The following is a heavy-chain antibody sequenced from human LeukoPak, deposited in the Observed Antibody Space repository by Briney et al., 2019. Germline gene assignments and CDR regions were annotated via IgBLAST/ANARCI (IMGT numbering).Heavy chain of an antibody. CDR2: IYYSGST. D-gene: IGHD3-10*01. V-gene: IGHV4-59*01. J-gene: IGHJ4*02. Sequence: SETLSLTCTVSGGSISSYYWSWIRQPPGKGLEWIGYIYYSGSTNYNPSLKSRVTISVDTSKNQFSLKLSSVTAADTAVYYCARDTDGSTFDYWGQGTLVTVSS. CDR3: ARDTDGSTFDY. CDR1: GGSISSYY.